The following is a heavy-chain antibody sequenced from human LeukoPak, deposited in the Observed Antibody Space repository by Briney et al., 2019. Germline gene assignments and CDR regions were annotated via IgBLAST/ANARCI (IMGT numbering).Heavy chain of an antibody. CDR3: ARLDYSNYGYWFDP. CDR1: GGSVSRNSDY. D-gene: IGHD4-11*01. V-gene: IGHV4-39*07. CDR2: IYYGGST. Sequence: PSETLSLTCTVSGGSVSRNSDYWGWIRQPPGKGLEWIGSIYYGGSTYYNPSLKSRVTISVDTSKNQFSLKLSSVTAADTAVYYCARLDYSNYGYWFDPWGQGTLVTVSS. J-gene: IGHJ5*02.